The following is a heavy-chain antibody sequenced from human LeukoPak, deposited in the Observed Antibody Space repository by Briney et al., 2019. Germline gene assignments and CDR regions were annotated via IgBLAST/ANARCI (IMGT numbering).Heavy chain of an antibody. V-gene: IGHV4-34*01. D-gene: IGHD1-26*01. CDR1: GGSFSGYY. J-gene: IGHJ5*02. CDR3: ARGQWEIRFDP. CDR2: IHHSGST. Sequence: SETLSLTCAVYGGSFSGYYWSWIRQPPGKGLEWIGEIHHSGSTNYNPSLKSRVTISVDTSKNQFSLKLNSVTAADTAVYYCARGQWEIRFDPWGQGTLVTVSS.